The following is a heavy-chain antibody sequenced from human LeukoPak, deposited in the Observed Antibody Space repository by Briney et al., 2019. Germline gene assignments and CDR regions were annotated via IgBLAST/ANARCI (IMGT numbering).Heavy chain of an antibody. D-gene: IGHD6-6*01. Sequence: PGGSLRLSCVASEFTFSNYWMSWVRQAPGKGLEWVANIKQDGSEKYYVDSVKGRFTISRDNAKNSLYLQMNSLRAEDTAVYYCARGRIAARGWFDPWGQGTLVTVSS. CDR2: IKQDGSEK. CDR1: EFTFSNYW. V-gene: IGHV3-7*01. CDR3: ARGRIAARGWFDP. J-gene: IGHJ5*02.